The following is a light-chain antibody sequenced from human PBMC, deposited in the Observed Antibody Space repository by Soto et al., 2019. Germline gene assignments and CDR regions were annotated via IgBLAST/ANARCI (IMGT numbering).Light chain of an antibody. CDR1: GSDVGGYNY. V-gene: IGLV2-14*01. J-gene: IGLJ1*01. Sequence: QSVLTQPASVSGSPGQSITISCTGTGSDVGGYNYVSWYQQHPGKALKLMIYEVSDRPSGVSNRFSGSKSGNTASLTISGLQAEDEADYYCTSYTNSRTGLSVFGTGTKVTVL. CDR3: TSYTNSRTGLSV. CDR2: EVS.